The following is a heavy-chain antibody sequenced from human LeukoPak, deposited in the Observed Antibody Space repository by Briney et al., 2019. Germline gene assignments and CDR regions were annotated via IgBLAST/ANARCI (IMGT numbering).Heavy chain of an antibody. J-gene: IGHJ4*02. CDR1: GFPFSKAW. Sequence: PGGSLRLSCAGSGFPFSKAWMSWVRQAPGEGLEWLGRFKSKTDGGATDCAAPVKGRFSLSRDDSKNTLYLQMNSLKIEDTAVYYCTSDRGIAARPLFDLWGQGTLVTVSS. CDR2: FKSKTDGGAT. CDR3: TSDRGIAARPLFDL. D-gene: IGHD6-6*01. V-gene: IGHV3-15*01.